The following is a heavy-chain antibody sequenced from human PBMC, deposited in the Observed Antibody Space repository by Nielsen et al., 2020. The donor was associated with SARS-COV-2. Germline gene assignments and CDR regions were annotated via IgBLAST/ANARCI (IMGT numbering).Heavy chain of an antibody. V-gene: IGHV1-18*01. Sequence: ASVKVSCKASGYTFTTYGISWVRQAPGQGLEWVGWISPYSGNTKYAQKFQGRVTITADESTNTAYMALSSLRSEDTAIYYCARDQIFRRFSQFDYWGQGSLITVSS. J-gene: IGHJ4*02. D-gene: IGHD3-3*01. CDR2: ISPYSGNT. CDR1: GYTFTTYG. CDR3: ARDQIFRRFSQFDY.